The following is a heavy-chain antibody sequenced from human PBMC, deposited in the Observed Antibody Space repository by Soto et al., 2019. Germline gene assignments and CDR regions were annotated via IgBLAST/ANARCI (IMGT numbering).Heavy chain of an antibody. CDR2: INHSGST. D-gene: IGHD3-3*01. Sequence: PSETLSLTCAVYGGSFSGYYWSWIRQPPGKGLEWIGEINHSGSTNYNPSLKSRVTISVDTSKNQFSLKLSSVTAADTAVYYCARGEFDFWSGNRFDYWGQGTLVTVSS. J-gene: IGHJ4*02. CDR3: ARGEFDFWSGNRFDY. CDR1: GGSFSGYY. V-gene: IGHV4-34*01.